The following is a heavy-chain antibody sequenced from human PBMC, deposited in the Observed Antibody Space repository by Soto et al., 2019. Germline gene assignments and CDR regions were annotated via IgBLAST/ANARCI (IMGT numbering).Heavy chain of an antibody. CDR1: GYTFTSYG. V-gene: IGHV1-18*01. CDR3: ERVAREGYSSGWFYWYFDL. J-gene: IGHJ2*01. CDR2: ISAYNGNT. Sequence: QVQLVQSGAEVKKPGASVKVSCKASGYTFTSYGISWVRQAPGQGLEWMGWISAYNGNTNYAQKLQGRVTMTTDTSTSTAYMELRSLRSDDTAVYYCERVAREGYSSGWFYWYFDLWGRGPLVTVSS. D-gene: IGHD6-19*01.